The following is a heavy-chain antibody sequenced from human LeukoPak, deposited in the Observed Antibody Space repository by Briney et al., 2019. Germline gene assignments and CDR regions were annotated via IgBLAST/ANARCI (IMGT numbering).Heavy chain of an antibody. D-gene: IGHD3-3*01. CDR2: IYYSGST. J-gene: IGHJ4*02. CDR3: ARGGYDFWSGYSHFDY. CDR1: GGSISSYY. V-gene: IGHV4-59*01. Sequence: SETLSLTCTVSGGSISSYYWSWIRQPPGKGLEWIGYIYYSGSTNYNPSLKSRVTISVDTSKNQFSLKLSSVTAADTAVYYCARGGYDFWSGYSHFDYRGQGTLVTVSS.